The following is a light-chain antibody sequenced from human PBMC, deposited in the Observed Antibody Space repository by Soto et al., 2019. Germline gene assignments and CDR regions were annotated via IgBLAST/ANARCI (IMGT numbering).Light chain of an antibody. CDR1: QSISSY. CDR3: QQTYSSPIT. Sequence: DIQMTQSPSSLSASVGDRVTITCRASQSISSYLNWYQQKPGKAPKLLIYAAYSLQSGVPSRFSGSGSGTDFTLTISNLQPEDFAGYYCQQTYSSPITFGQGTRLEIK. CDR2: AAY. V-gene: IGKV1-39*01. J-gene: IGKJ5*01.